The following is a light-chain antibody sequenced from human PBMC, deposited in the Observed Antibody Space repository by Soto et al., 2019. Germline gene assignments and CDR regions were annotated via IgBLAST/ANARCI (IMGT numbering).Light chain of an antibody. J-gene: IGKJ4*01. CDR2: AAS. CDR1: QGISSW. V-gene: IGKV1D-12*01. CDR3: QQADSFPLT. Sequence: DIQMTQSPASVSASVGDRAIITCRASQGISSWLSWYQQKPGEAPNLLIFAASRLHSGVPSSFSGSGSGTDFTLTISDLQPEDFATYYCQQADSFPLTFGGGTKVEIK.